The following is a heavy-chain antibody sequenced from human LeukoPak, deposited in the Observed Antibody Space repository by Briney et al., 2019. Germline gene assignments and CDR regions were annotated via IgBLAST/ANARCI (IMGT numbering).Heavy chain of an antibody. V-gene: IGHV1-2*02. CDR1: EYTFTDYY. CDR3: ALKAGTTAFDI. D-gene: IGHD6-13*01. CDR2: INPNRGGT. Sequence: VASVKVSCKASEYTFTDYYIHWVRQAPGQGLEWMGWINPNRGGTNYAQKFQGRVTMTRDTSITTAYMELSRLRSDDTAIYYCALKAGTTAFDIWGQGTMVTVSS. J-gene: IGHJ3*02.